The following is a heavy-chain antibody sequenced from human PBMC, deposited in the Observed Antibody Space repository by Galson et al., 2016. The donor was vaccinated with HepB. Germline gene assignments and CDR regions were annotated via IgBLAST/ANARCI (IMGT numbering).Heavy chain of an antibody. CDR3: ARRGLDDAFDI. V-gene: IGHV5-51*01. Sequence: QSGAEVKKPGESLRISCKGSTDTFTIYWIGWVRHRPGTGLECMGIIHPGDSDATYSPSFQGQVTLSADKFISTAYLQWSSLKASDTAMYYCARRGLDDAFDIWGQGTMVTVSS. J-gene: IGHJ3*02. CDR1: TDTFTIYW. CDR2: IHPGDSDA. D-gene: IGHD3-3*01.